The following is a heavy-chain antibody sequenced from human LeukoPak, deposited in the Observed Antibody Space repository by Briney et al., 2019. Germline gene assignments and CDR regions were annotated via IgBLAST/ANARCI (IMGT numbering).Heavy chain of an antibody. D-gene: IGHD1-26*01. Sequence: KTSETLSLTCTVSGGSISSYYWSWIRQPPGKGLEWIGYIYYSGSTNYNPSLKSRVTISVDTSKNQFSLKLSSVTAADTAVYYCASIEFPFDYWGQGTLVTVSS. CDR2: IYYSGST. J-gene: IGHJ4*02. CDR1: GGSISSYY. V-gene: IGHV4-59*12. CDR3: ASIEFPFDY.